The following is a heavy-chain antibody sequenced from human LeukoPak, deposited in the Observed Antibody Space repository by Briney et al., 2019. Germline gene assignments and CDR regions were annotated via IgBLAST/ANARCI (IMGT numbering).Heavy chain of an antibody. D-gene: IGHD3-22*01. CDR1: GFTFSSYS. CDR2: ISSSSSYI. CDR3: ARDNYDSSGYSSPIEY. Sequence: GGSLRLSCAASGFTFSSYSMNWVRQAPGKGLEWVSSISSSSSYISYADSVKGRFTISRDNAKNSLYLQMNSLRAEDSAVYYCARDNYDSSGYSSPIEYWGQGTLVTVSS. J-gene: IGHJ4*02. V-gene: IGHV3-21*01.